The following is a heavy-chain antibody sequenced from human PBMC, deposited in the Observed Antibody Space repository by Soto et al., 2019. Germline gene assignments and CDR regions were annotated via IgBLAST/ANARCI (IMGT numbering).Heavy chain of an antibody. CDR1: GASISSYY. J-gene: IGHJ3*02. CDR3: ARTYDDSGPNSGGYSFDI. CDR2: IYYSGST. V-gene: IGHV4-59*01. D-gene: IGHD3-22*01. Sequence: PSETLSLTCSVSGASISSYYWSWIRQPPGKGLEWLAYIYYSGSTSYNPSLKSRVSISLDTSMNQFSLKLSSVTAADTAVYYCARTYDDSGPNSGGYSFDIWGQGTMVTVSS.